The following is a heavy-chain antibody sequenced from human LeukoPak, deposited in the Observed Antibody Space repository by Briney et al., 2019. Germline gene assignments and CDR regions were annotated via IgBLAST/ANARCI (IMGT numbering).Heavy chain of an antibody. CDR3: AKDIVVVPAAYFDY. J-gene: IGHJ4*02. CDR1: GFTFSDYY. Sequence: GSLRLSCAASGFTFSDYYMSWIRQAPGKGLEWVSYISSSGSTIYYADSVKGRFTISRDNSKNTLYLQMNSLRAEDTAVYYCAKDIVVVPAAYFDYWGQGTLVTVSS. D-gene: IGHD2-2*01. V-gene: IGHV3-11*01. CDR2: ISSSGSTI.